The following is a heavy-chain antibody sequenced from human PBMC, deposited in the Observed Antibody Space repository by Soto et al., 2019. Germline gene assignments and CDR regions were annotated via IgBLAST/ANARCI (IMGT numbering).Heavy chain of an antibody. CDR3: AKASYEQPPYYDYIWGSYRTADY. D-gene: IGHD3-16*02. CDR2: ISGSGGST. CDR1: GFTFSSYA. Sequence: GGSLRLSCAASGFTFSSYAMSWVRQAPGKGLEWVSAISGSGGSTYYADSVKGRFTISRDNSKNTLYLQMNSLRAEDTAVYYCAKASYEQPPYYDYIWGSYRTADYWGQGTLVTVSS. J-gene: IGHJ4*02. V-gene: IGHV3-23*01.